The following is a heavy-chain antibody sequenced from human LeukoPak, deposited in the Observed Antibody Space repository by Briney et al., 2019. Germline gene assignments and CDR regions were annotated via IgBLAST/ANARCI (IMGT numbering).Heavy chain of an antibody. Sequence: SETLSLTCTVSGGSISSYYWSWIRQPPGKGLEWIGYIYYSGSTNHNPSLKSRVTISIDTSKNQFSLKLSSVTAADTAVYYCARVDYGGNSDYWGQGTLVTVSS. J-gene: IGHJ4*02. CDR2: IYYSGST. D-gene: IGHD4-23*01. CDR3: ARVDYGGNSDY. V-gene: IGHV4-59*01. CDR1: GGSISSYY.